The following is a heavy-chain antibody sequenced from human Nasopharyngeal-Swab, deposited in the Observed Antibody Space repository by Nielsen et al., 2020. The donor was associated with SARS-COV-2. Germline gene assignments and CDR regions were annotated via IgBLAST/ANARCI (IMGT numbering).Heavy chain of an antibody. CDR2: IKQDGSEK. Sequence: GESLKISCAASGFTFSSYWMSWVRQAPGKGLEWVANIKQDGSEKYYVDSVKGRFTISRDNAKNSLYLQMNSLRAEDTAVYYCARASRGTSTRTFDYWGQGTLVTVSS. CDR3: ARASRGTSTRTFDY. J-gene: IGHJ4*02. CDR1: GFTFSSYW. D-gene: IGHD1-1*01. V-gene: IGHV3-7*03.